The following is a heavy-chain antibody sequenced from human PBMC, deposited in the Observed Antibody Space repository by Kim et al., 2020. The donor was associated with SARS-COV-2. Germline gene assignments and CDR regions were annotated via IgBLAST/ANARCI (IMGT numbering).Heavy chain of an antibody. CDR2: ISHDGTSS. V-gene: IGHV3-23*01. J-gene: IGHJ6*02. Sequence: GGSLRLSCVASGFSFSCCAMTWVRQVPGKGPEWVSSISHDGTSSHYANSVRGRFTISRDDSKNTLYLQLNGLRGEDTALYYCAKDVWDYSGMDVWGQGTTVTVSS. CDR3: AKDVWDYSGMDV. CDR1: GFSFSCCA. D-gene: IGHD1-26*01.